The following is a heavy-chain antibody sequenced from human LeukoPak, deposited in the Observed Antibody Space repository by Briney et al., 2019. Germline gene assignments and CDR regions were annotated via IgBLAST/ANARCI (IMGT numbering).Heavy chain of an antibody. CDR1: GYTFTSYD. Sequence: ASVKVSCKASGYTFTSYDINWVRQATGQGLEWMGWMNPNSGNTGYAQKFQGRVTMTRNTSISTAYMELSSLRSEDTAVYYCAIGIQLWFGEIYYMDVWGKGTTVTVSS. CDR2: MNPNSGNT. V-gene: IGHV1-8*01. CDR3: AIGIQLWFGEIYYMDV. J-gene: IGHJ6*03. D-gene: IGHD5-18*01.